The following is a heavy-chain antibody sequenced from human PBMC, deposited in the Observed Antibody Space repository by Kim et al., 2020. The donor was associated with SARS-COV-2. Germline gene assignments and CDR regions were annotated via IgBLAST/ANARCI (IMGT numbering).Heavy chain of an antibody. J-gene: IGHJ6*02. V-gene: IGHV3-48*02. D-gene: IGHD3-9*01. CDR3: ARDLHLPEWVVDYDILTGYYFYYYGMDV. CDR2: ISSSSSTI. CDR1: GFTFSSYS. Sequence: GGSLRLSCAASGFTFSSYSMNWVRQAPGKGLEWVSYISSSSSTIYYADSVKGRFTISRDNAKNSLYLQMNSLRDEDTAVYYCARDLHLPEWVVDYDILTGYYFYYYGMDVWGQGTTVTVSS.